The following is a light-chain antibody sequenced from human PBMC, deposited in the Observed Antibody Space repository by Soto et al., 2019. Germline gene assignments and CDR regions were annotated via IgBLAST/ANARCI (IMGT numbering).Light chain of an antibody. CDR2: DAS. V-gene: IGKV3-15*01. CDR1: QSVSNN. CDR3: QQYNKWPPYT. Sequence: EIVMTQSPATLSVSPGEGATLSCRASQSVSNNLAWYQQKPGQAPRLPIYDASTRATGIPARFSGSGSGTEFTLTISSLQSEDFAVYYCQQYNKWPPYTFGQGTKLEIK. J-gene: IGKJ2*01.